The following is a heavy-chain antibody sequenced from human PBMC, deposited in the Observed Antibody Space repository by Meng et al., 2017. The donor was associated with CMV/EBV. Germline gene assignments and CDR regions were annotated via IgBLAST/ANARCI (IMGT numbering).Heavy chain of an antibody. J-gene: IGHJ2*01. Sequence: QVQSQQSGPGVRKPGASVQVSCKASGYTFTSYGISWVRQAPGQGLVWMGWISAYNGNTNYAQKLKGRVTMTTDTSTNTAYMELRSLRSDDTAVYYCARDPLFGGGGRFDLWGRGTLVTVSS. CDR3: ARDPLFGGGGRFDL. CDR2: ISAYNGNT. V-gene: IGHV1-18*01. D-gene: IGHD3-10*01. CDR1: GYTFTSYG.